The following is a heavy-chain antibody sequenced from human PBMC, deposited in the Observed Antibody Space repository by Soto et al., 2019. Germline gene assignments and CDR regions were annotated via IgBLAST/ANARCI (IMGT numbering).Heavy chain of an antibody. J-gene: IGHJ6*02. CDR1: GYTFTSYY. D-gene: IGHD6-13*01. V-gene: IGHV1-46*01. CDR2: INPSGGST. CDR3: ATRYPLFIAAAGTYYYVMDV. Sequence: ASVKVSCKASGYTFTSYYMHWVRQAPGQGLEWMGIINPSGGSTSYAQKFQGRVTMTRDTSTSTVYMELSSLRSEDTAVYYCATRYPLFIAAAGTYYYVMDVWGQGTTVTVSS.